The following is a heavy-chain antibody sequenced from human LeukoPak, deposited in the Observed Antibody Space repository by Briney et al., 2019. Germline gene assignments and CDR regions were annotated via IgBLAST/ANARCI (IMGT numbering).Heavy chain of an antibody. CDR1: GFTFSSYS. V-gene: IGHV3-21*01. J-gene: IGHJ4*02. Sequence: GGSLRLSCAASGFTFSSYSMNWVRQAPGKGLEWVSSISSSSSYIYYADSVKGRFTISRDNAKNSLYLQMNSLRAEDTAVYYCARGDSSGWYELVEFDYWGQGTLVTVSS. CDR2: ISSSSSYI. D-gene: IGHD6-19*01. CDR3: ARGDSSGWYELVEFDY.